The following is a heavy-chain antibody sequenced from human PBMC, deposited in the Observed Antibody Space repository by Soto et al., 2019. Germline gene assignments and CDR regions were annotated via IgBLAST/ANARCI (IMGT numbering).Heavy chain of an antibody. CDR1: GGSVSSGDYY. CDR2: VFYSGIT. J-gene: IGHJ5*02. CDR3: AMDRNDYPNWFDP. V-gene: IGHV4-61*08. D-gene: IGHD1-1*01. Sequence: PSETLSLTCTVSGGSVSSGDYYWSWIRQPPGKGLEWIGYVFYSGITYYNPSLKSRVTMSVDTSKNQFSLKLSSMTAADTAVYYCAMDRNDYPNWFDPWGQGTLVTVSS.